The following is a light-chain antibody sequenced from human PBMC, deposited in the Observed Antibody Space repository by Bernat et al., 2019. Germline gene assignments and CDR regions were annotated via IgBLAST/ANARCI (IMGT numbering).Light chain of an antibody. Sequence: EIVLTQSPGTLSVSPGERVTLSCRASHTISSNFLAWYQQKAGRAPRVLIYGVSTRASGIPDRFSGSGSGTDFTLTISRLEPDDIAVYYCQQYDGSPRTFGQGTKVE. V-gene: IGKV3-20*01. J-gene: IGKJ1*01. CDR2: GVS. CDR1: HTISSNF. CDR3: QQYDGSPRT.